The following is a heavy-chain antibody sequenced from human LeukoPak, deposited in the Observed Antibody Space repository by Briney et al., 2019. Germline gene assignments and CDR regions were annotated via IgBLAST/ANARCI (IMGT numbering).Heavy chain of an antibody. CDR2: ISYDGSNK. CDR1: GFTFSSYA. Sequence: GRSLRLSCAASGFTFSSYAMHWVRQAPGKGLEWVAVISYDGSNKYYADSVKGRFTISRDNSKNTLYLQMNSLRAEDTAVYYCAKDWPPSGGFDCWGQGTLVTVSS. V-gene: IGHV3-30*04. CDR3: AKDWPPSGGFDC. D-gene: IGHD3-10*01. J-gene: IGHJ4*02.